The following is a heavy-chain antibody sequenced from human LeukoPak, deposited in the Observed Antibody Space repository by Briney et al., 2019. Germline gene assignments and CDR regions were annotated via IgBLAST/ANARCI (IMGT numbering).Heavy chain of an antibody. J-gene: IGHJ4*02. V-gene: IGHV4-39*02. Sequence: SETLSLTCTVSGGSIGSGYYWAWIRQPPGKGLEWIGSIHYGGTTHYNPSLQSRVTISADTSKNQFALDLRSVTAADTAVYYCTRDIGDFVSDFWGQGTLVTVSS. CDR1: GGSIGSGYY. CDR3: TRDIGDFVSDF. CDR2: IHYGGTT. D-gene: IGHD2-21*02.